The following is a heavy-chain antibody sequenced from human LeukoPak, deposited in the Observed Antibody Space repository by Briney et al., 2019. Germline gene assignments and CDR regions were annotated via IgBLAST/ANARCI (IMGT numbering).Heavy chain of an antibody. Sequence: GGSLRLSCAASGFTFSSYCMSWVRQAPGKGLEWVANIEQDGSEKYYVDSVKGRFTISRDNAKNSLYLQMNSLRAEDTAVYYCASDREYYYGSGSFDYWGQGTLVTFSS. J-gene: IGHJ4*02. CDR1: GFTFSSYC. CDR2: IEQDGSEK. V-gene: IGHV3-7*04. CDR3: ASDREYYYGSGSFDY. D-gene: IGHD3-10*01.